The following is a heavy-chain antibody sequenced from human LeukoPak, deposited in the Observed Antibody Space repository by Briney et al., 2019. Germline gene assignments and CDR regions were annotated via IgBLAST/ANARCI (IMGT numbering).Heavy chain of an antibody. V-gene: IGHV3-49*04. CDR2: IRSKAYGGTT. D-gene: IGHD3-16*01. J-gene: IGHJ4*02. Sequence: GSLRLSCTASGFTFGDYAMSWVRQAPGKGLEWVGFIRSKAYGGTTEYAASVKGRFTISRDDSKSIAYLQMNSLKTEDTAVYYCTRGGSGYYFDYWGQGTLVTVSS. CDR1: GFTFGDYA. CDR3: TRGGSGYYFDY.